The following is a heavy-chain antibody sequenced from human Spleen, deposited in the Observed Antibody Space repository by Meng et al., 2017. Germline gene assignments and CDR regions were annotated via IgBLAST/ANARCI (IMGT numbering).Heavy chain of an antibody. Sequence: HVQLTQWGAGMLTPSETLSLPCVVSGGSFSDYYWSWIRQPPGKGLEWIGEINHSGSTNYNPSLESRATISVDTSQNNLSLKLSSVTAADSAVYYCARGPTTMAHDFDYWGQGTLVTVSS. CDR2: INHSGST. CDR1: GGSFSDYY. D-gene: IGHD4-11*01. V-gene: IGHV4-34*01. J-gene: IGHJ4*02. CDR3: ARGPTTMAHDFDY.